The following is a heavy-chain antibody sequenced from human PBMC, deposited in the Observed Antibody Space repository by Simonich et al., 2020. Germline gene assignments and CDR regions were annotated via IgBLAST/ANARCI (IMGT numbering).Heavy chain of an antibody. V-gene: IGHV4-59*01. J-gene: IGHJ4*02. CDR3: ARGGLYFDY. CDR1: GGSISSYY. D-gene: IGHD2-15*01. Sequence: QVQLQESGPGLVKPSETLSLTCPVSGGSISSYYWSWIRQHPGKGLEWIGYIYYSGSTNNTPPLKSRVTISVDTSQNQFSLKLSSVTAADTAVYYCARGGLYFDYWGQGTLVTVSS. CDR2: IYYSGST.